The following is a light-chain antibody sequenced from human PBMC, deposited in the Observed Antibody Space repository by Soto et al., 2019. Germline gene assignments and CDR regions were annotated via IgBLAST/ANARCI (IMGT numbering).Light chain of an antibody. J-gene: IGLJ1*01. CDR3: SSYTSSSTA. CDR1: SSDVGGYNY. Sequence: QSVLTQPASVSGSPGQSITISCTGTSSDVGGYNYVSWYQQHPGKAPKLMIYDVSNRPSGVSNRFSGSKSGNTASLTISGLQAEDEADYYCSSYTSSSTAFGTMTKVTVL. V-gene: IGLV2-14*01. CDR2: DVS.